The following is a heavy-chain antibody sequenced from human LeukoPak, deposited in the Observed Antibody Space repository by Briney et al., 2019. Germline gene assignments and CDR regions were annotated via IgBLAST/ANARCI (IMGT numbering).Heavy chain of an antibody. CDR2: IYYSGST. V-gene: IGHV4-59*08. CDR3: ARYSYGGSYFDY. CDR1: GGSINNYY. D-gene: IGHD5-18*01. J-gene: IGHJ4*02. Sequence: SETLSLTCTVSGGSINNYYWNWIRQPPGKGLEWIGYIYYSGSTNYNPSLNSRVTISVDTSQNQFSLKLNSVTAADTAVYYCARYSYGGSYFDYWGQGTMVTVSS.